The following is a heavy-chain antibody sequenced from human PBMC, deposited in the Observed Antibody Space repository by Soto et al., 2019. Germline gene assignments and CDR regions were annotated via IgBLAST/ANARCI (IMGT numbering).Heavy chain of an antibody. V-gene: IGHV3-7*03. D-gene: IGHD3-3*01. CDR1: GFTFSSYW. J-gene: IGHJ3*02. CDR2: IKQDGSEK. Sequence: GGSLRLSCAASGFTFSSYWMSWVRQAPGKGLEWVANIKQDGSEKYYVDSVKGRFTISRDNAKNSLYLQMNSLRAEDTAVYYCARGRDFWSGYYAFDIWGQGTMVTVSS. CDR3: ARGRDFWSGYYAFDI.